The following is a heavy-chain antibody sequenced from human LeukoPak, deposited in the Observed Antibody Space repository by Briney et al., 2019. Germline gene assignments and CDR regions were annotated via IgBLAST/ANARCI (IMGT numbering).Heavy chain of an antibody. Sequence: SETLSLTCTVSGGSISSGGYYWSWIRQHPGKGLEWIGYIYYSGSTYYNPSLKSRVTISVDTSKNQFSLKLSSVTAADTAVYYCAREAYCGGDCYSTWNWFDPWGQGTLVTVSS. J-gene: IGHJ5*02. CDR2: IYYSGST. D-gene: IGHD2-21*02. V-gene: IGHV4-31*03. CDR1: GGSISSGGYY. CDR3: AREAYCGGDCYSTWNWFDP.